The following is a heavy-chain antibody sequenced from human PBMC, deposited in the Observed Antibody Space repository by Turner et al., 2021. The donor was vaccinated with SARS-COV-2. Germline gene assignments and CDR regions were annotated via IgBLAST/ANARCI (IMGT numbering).Heavy chain of an antibody. D-gene: IGHD3-10*01. CDR1: GGSLSSSSYH. CDR3: ARLPVGYYGSGSYYHYGMDV. V-gene: IGHV4-39*01. J-gene: IGHJ6*02. CDR2: IYYSGST. Sequence: QLQLQESGPGLVKPSGTLAVTCTVSGGSLSSSSYHWGWIRQAPGKGLEWIGSIYYSGSTYDNPSLKSRVTISVDTSKNEFSLKLSLVTAADTAVYYWARLPVGYYGSGSYYHYGMDVWGQGTTVTVSS.